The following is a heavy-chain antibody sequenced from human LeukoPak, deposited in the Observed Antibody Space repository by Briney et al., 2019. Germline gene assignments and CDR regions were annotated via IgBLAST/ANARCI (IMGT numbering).Heavy chain of an antibody. D-gene: IGHD3-22*01. CDR1: GGSISSSSYY. J-gene: IGHJ3*02. CDR3: ARAQYYYDSSGYSQGAFDI. CDR2: IYHSGSP. Sequence: KSSETLSLTCTVSGGSISSSSYYWGWIRQPPGKGLEWIGYIYHSGSPYYNPSLKSRVTISVDRSKNQFSLKLSSVTAADTAVYYCARAQYYYDSSGYSQGAFDIWGQGTMVTVSS. V-gene: IGHV4-39*07.